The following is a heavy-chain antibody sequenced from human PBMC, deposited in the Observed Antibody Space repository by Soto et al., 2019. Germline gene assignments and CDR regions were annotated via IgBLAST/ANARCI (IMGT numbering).Heavy chain of an antibody. D-gene: IGHD5-12*01. CDR1: GGTFSSYA. Sequence: SVKVSCKASGGTFSSYAISWVRQAPGQGLEWMGGIIPIFGTANYAQKFQGRVTITADESTSTAYMELSSLRSEDTAVYYCAREDGRDGYNYPYFDYWGQGTLVTVSS. CDR3: AREDGRDGYNYPYFDY. J-gene: IGHJ4*02. V-gene: IGHV1-69*13. CDR2: IIPIFGTA.